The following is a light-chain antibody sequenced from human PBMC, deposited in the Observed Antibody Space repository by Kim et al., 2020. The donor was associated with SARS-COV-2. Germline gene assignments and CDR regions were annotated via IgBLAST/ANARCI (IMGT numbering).Light chain of an antibody. CDR1: QSVSGN. V-gene: IGKV3-15*01. CDR2: GAS. J-gene: IGKJ5*01. CDR3: QQYNMWPPIT. Sequence: EVVMTQSPASLSVSPGGRATLSCRASQSVSGNIACYQQKPGQAPKLLIHGASTRATGIPVRISGSGSGTEFTLTLSSLQSENSGVYYCQQYNMWPPITFFEGTRMGI.